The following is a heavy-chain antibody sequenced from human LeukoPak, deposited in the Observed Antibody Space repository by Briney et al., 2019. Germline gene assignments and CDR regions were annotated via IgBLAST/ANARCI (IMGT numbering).Heavy chain of an antibody. J-gene: IGHJ4*02. CDR3: AKDLIGWSFDY. D-gene: IGHD2-15*01. Sequence: GGSLRLSCAASGFSFDDYGMSWVRQAPGKGLEWVSGINWNGGSTVYVDSVKGRFTISRDNAKNTMYLQMNSLRAEDTAVYYCAKDLIGWSFDYWGQGTLVTVSS. V-gene: IGHV3-20*04. CDR1: GFSFDDYG. CDR2: INWNGGST.